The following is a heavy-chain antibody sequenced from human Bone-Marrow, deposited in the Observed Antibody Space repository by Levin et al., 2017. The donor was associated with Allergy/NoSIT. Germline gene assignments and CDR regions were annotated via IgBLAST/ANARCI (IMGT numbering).Heavy chain of an antibody. D-gene: IGHD3-3*01. J-gene: IGHJ4*02. CDR2: INHSGST. V-gene: IGHV4-34*01. Sequence: GSLRLSCAVYGGSFSGYYWSWIRQPPGKGLEWIGEINHSGSTNYNPSLKSRVTISVDTSKNQFSLKLSSVTAADTAVYYCARVSYRYYDFWSGYYYFDYWGQGTLVTVSS. CDR3: ARVSYRYYDFWSGYYYFDY. CDR1: GGSFSGYY.